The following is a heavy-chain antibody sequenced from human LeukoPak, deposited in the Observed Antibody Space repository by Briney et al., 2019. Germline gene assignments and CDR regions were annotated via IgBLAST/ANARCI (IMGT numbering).Heavy chain of an antibody. CDR2: ISYDGSKK. V-gene: IGHV3-30-3*01. J-gene: IGHJ6*02. CDR3: ARDRLILQGMDV. CDR1: GFTFSSYA. Sequence: GGSLRLSCAASGFTFSSYAMRWVRQAPGKGLEWVAVISYDGSKKYYADSVKGRFTISRDNSKNTLYLQMNSLRAEDTAVYYCARDRLILQGMDVWGQGTTVTVSS. D-gene: IGHD2-15*01.